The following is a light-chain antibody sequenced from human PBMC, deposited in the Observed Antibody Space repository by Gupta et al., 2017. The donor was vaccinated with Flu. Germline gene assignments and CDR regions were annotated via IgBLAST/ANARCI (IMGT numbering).Light chain of an antibody. V-gene: IGKV1-5*03. Sequence: FVGDRVTITCRASQSIGSWLAWYQQKPGKAPNLLIYKASTLESGVPSRFSGIGSGTEFTLTINSLQPEDFATYYCQQYTSYNLSFGQGTKVE. CDR3: QQYTSYNLS. CDR1: QSIGSW. CDR2: KAS. J-gene: IGKJ1*01.